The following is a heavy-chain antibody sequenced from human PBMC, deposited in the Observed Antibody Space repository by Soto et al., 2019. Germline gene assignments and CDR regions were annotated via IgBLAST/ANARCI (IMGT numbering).Heavy chain of an antibody. CDR3: ARDFIDTAMVTPTDY. Sequence: GGSLRLSCAASGFIVSTSYMSWVRQAPGKGLEWVSVIYSGGSTYYADSVKGRFTISRDNSKNTLYLQMNGLRAEDTAVYYCARDFIDTAMVTPTDYWGQGTLVTVSS. CDR1: GFIVSTSY. V-gene: IGHV3-66*01. J-gene: IGHJ4*02. CDR2: IYSGGST. D-gene: IGHD5-18*01.